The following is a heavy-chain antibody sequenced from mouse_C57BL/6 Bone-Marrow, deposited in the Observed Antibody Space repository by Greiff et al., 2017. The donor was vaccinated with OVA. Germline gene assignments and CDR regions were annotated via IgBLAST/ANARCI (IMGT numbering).Heavy chain of an antibody. V-gene: IGHV1-69*01. CDR3: ARVYYSNYFSWFAY. CDR1: GYTFTSYW. D-gene: IGHD2-5*01. CDR2: IDPSDSYT. J-gene: IGHJ3*01. Sequence: VQLQQPGAELVMPGASVKLSCKASGYTFTSYWMHWVKQRPGPGLEWIGEIDPSDSYTNYNQKFKGKSTLTVDKSSSTAYMQLSSLTSEDSAVYYCARVYYSNYFSWFAYWGQGTLVTVSA.